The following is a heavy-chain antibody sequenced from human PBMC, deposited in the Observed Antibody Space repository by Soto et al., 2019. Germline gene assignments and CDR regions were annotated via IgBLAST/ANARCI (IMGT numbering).Heavy chain of an antibody. CDR3: ARDWVAAGDTAPH. Sequence: ASVKGSWKGSGGTLSRYAISWGRQAPGQGLEWMGGIIPIFGTANYAQKFQGRVTITADESTSTAYMELSSLRSEDTAVYYCARDWVAAGDTAPHWGQGTLVTVYS. J-gene: IGHJ1*01. D-gene: IGHD6-13*01. CDR1: GGTLSRYA. V-gene: IGHV1-69*13. CDR2: IIPIFGTA.